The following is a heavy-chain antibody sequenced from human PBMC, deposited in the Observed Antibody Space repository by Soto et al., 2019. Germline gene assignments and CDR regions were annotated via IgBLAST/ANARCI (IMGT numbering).Heavy chain of an antibody. CDR2: IYYSGST. J-gene: IGHJ6*02. Sequence: PSETLSLTCTVSGGSISSYYWSWIRQPPGKGLEWIGYIYYSGSTNYNPSLKSRVTISVDTPKNQFSLKLSSVTAADTAVYYCASSPYYDILTGYYNSYHYYGMDVWGQGTTVTVSS. V-gene: IGHV4-59*01. CDR3: ASSPYYDILTGYYNSYHYYGMDV. D-gene: IGHD3-9*01. CDR1: GGSISSYY.